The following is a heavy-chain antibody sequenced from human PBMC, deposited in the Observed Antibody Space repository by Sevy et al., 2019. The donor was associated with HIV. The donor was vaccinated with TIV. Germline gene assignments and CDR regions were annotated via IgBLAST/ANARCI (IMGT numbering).Heavy chain of an antibody. V-gene: IGHV3-48*03. Sequence: GESLKISCAGSGFTFSSYDMNWVRQAPGKGLEWISKISSSGSSIYYADSVKGRFTIARDNAKNSLNLQMNSLRAEDTALYYCARNGGAYDTGFDPRGQGTLVTVSS. CDR1: GFTFSSYD. J-gene: IGHJ5*02. D-gene: IGHD3-22*01. CDR2: ISSSGSSI. CDR3: ARNGGAYDTGFDP.